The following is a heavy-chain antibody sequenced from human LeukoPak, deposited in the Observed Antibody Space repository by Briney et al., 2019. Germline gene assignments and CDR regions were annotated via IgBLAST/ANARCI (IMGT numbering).Heavy chain of an antibody. Sequence: PSETLSLTCTVSGDSVTNYFWSWIRQPPGKGLEWIGYIYYTGNTNYKPSLKSRVTISVDTSTNQFSLRLRSVTVADTAVYYCARGRVAYSAYYFDCWGRGTLVTVSS. CDR3: ARGRVAYSAYYFDC. CDR2: IYYTGNT. D-gene: IGHD2-15*01. J-gene: IGHJ4*02. V-gene: IGHV4-59*02. CDR1: GDSVTNYF.